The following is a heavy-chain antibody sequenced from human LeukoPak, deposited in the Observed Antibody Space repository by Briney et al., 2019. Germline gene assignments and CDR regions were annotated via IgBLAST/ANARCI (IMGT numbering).Heavy chain of an antibody. CDR1: GFTVSSNY. V-gene: IGHV3-66*01. D-gene: IGHD2-2*01. CDR3: ARDWCSSTSCFFDY. Sequence: GGSLRLSCAASGFTVSSNYMSWVRQAPGKGLEWVSVIYSGGSTYYADSVKGRFTISRDNSKNTLYLQMNSLRAEDTAVYYCARDWCSSTSCFFDYWGQGTLVTVSS. J-gene: IGHJ4*02. CDR2: IYSGGST.